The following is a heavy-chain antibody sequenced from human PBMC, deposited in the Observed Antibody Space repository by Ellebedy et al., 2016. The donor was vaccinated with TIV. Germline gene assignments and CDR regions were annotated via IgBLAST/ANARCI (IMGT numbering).Heavy chain of an antibody. J-gene: IGHJ6*04. CDR2: IHDLGGIGST. CDR3: ARGVMGYYSYGMDV. V-gene: IGHV4-59*01. CDR1: AASFLTSY. D-gene: IGHD2-21*01. Sequence: MPSETLSLTCTVSAASFLTSYCPWILPPPGRGLEWIGYIHDLGGIGSTNYIPSLKSRVIISGDTSKNQLSLSLTSLTAADTAGYYCARGVMGYYSYGMDVWGKGNKVTGSS.